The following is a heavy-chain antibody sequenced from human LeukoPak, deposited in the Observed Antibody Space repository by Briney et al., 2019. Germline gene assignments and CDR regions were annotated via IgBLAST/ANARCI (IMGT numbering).Heavy chain of an antibody. V-gene: IGHV4-34*01. CDR2: INHSGST. D-gene: IGHD2-15*01. Sequence: SETLSLTCAVYGGSFSGYYWSWIRQPPGKGLGWIGEINHSGSTNYNPSLKSRVTISVDTSKNQFSLKLSSVTAADTAVYYCARGGGRADCSGGSCTRLAGYMDVWGKGTTVTISS. CDR3: ARGGGRADCSGGSCTRLAGYMDV. CDR1: GGSFSGYY. J-gene: IGHJ6*03.